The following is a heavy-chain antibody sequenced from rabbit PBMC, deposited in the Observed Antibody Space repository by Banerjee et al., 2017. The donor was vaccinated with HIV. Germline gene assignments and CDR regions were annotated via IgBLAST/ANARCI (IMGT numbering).Heavy chain of an antibody. CDR3: ARDLAGVIGWNFDL. CDR1: GFSFSNRYV. D-gene: IGHD4-1*01. V-gene: IGHV1S45*01. J-gene: IGHJ4*01. CDR2: IYAGSSGAT. Sequence: QEQLEESGGGLVQPEGSLTLTCTASGFSFSNRYVMCWVRQAPGKGLEWIACIYAGSSGATYYSSWVNGRFTISRTSSTTVALQMTSLTAADTATYFCARDLAGVIGWNFDLWGPGTLVTVS.